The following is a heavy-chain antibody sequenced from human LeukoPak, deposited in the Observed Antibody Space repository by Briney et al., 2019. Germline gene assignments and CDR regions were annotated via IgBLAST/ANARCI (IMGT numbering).Heavy chain of an antibody. Sequence: GASVKVSCKASGYTFTGYYMHWVRQAPGQGLEWMGWINPNSGGTNYAQKFQGRVTMTRDTSISTAYMELSRLRSDDTAVYYCAKAYSSGRVEGIDYWGQGTLVTVSS. CDR1: GYTFTGYY. V-gene: IGHV1-2*02. J-gene: IGHJ4*02. D-gene: IGHD3-22*01. CDR3: AKAYSSGRVEGIDY. CDR2: INPNSGGT.